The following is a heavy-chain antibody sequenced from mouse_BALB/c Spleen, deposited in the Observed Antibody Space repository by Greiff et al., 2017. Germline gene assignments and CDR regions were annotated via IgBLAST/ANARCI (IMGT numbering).Heavy chain of an antibody. CDR2: INPSNGGT. CDR3: TMGLNWAWFAY. J-gene: IGHJ3*01. Sequence: QVQLQQSGAELVKPGASVKLSCKASGYTFTSYYMYWVKQRPGQGLEWIGEINPSNGGTNFNEKFKSKATLTVDKSSSTAYMQLSSLTSEDSAVYYCTMGLNWAWFAYWGQGTLVTVSA. V-gene: IGHV1S81*02. CDR1: GYTFTSYY. D-gene: IGHD4-1*01.